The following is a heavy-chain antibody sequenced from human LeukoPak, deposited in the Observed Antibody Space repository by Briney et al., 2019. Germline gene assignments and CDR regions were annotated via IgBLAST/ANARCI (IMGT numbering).Heavy chain of an antibody. J-gene: IGHJ4*02. D-gene: IGHD6-19*01. CDR2: ISSSSSYI. CDR1: GFTFSSYS. Sequence: GGSLRLSCAASGFTFSSYSMNWVRQAPGKGLEWVSSISSSSSYIYYADSVKGRFTISRDNSKNTLYLQMNSLRAEDTAVYYCAKDRQRALAVAGTGYFDYWGQGTLVTVSS. V-gene: IGHV3-21*01. CDR3: AKDRQRALAVAGTGYFDY.